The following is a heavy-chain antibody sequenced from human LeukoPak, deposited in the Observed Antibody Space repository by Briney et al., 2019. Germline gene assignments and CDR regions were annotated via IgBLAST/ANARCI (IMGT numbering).Heavy chain of an antibody. CDR1: GFTFSTSA. CDR3: ARAVGGSGDY. V-gene: IGHV3-23*01. D-gene: IGHD3-10*01. CDR2: ISGSGVT. J-gene: IGHJ4*02. Sequence: GGSLRLSCAASGFTFSTSAMTWVRQAPGKGLEWVSGISGSGVTDYADSVKGRFTISRDNAKNTLYLQMNSLRAEDTAVYYCARAVGGSGDYWGQGTLVTVSS.